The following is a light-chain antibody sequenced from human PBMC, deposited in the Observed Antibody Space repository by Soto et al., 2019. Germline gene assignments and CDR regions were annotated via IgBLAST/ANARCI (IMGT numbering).Light chain of an antibody. CDR2: EVS. J-gene: IGLJ3*02. CDR3: TSYAGSNIWV. Sequence: QSALTQPPSASGSPGQSVTISCTGTSRDVGAYNYVSWYQQYPGKAPKLMIYEVSKRPSGVPDRFSGSKSGKTASLTVSGLQPEYEADYYCTSYAGSNIWVFVGGTKLTVL. CDR1: SRDVGAYNY. V-gene: IGLV2-8*01.